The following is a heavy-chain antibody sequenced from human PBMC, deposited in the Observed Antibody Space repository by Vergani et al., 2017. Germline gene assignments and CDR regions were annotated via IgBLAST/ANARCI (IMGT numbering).Heavy chain of an antibody. CDR3: AXGGATTSPPYFDY. V-gene: IGHV5-51*01. CDR1: GYRFTMHW. Sequence: EVQLVQSGPEVKKPGESLKISCKASGYRFTMHWIGWVRQMPGKGLELMGIIYPGDSDTRYSPSFQGQVTISADKSISTAYLQWSSLKVSDTAMYYCAXGGATTSPPYFDYWAREPLSPSPQ. J-gene: IGHJ4*02. CDR2: IYPGDSDT. D-gene: IGHD1-26*01.